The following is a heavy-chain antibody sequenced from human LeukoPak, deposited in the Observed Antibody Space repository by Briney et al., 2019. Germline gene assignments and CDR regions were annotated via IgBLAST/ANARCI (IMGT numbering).Heavy chain of an antibody. D-gene: IGHD2-2*01. CDR3: ARGRDCSSTSFCGYYYYYMDV. CDR2: INHSGST. J-gene: IGHJ6*03. V-gene: IGHV4-34*01. CDR1: GGSFSGYY. Sequence: PSETLSLTCAVYGGSFSGYYWSWIRQPPGKGLEWIGEINHSGSTNYNPSLKSRVTISVDTSKSQFSLKLSSVTAADTAVYYCARGRDCSSTSFCGYYYYYMDVWGKGTTVTVSS.